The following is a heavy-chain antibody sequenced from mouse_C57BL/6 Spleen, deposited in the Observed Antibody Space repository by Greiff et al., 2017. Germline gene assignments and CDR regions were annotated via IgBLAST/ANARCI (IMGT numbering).Heavy chain of an antibody. D-gene: IGHD1-1*01. Sequence: EVQLQQSGPELVKPGASVKISCKASGYSFTGYYMNWVKQSPEKSLEWIGEINPSTGGTTYNQKFKAKATLTVDKSSSTAYMQLKSLTSEDSAVYYCARRPVVAHFDYWGQGTTLTVSS. V-gene: IGHV1-42*01. CDR1: GYSFTGYY. CDR3: ARRPVVAHFDY. J-gene: IGHJ2*01. CDR2: INPSTGGT.